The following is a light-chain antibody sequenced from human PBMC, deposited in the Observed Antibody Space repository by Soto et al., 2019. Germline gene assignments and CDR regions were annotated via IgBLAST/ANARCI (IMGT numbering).Light chain of an antibody. CDR1: YSNLGGNF. V-gene: IGLV1-44*01. CDR2: SND. J-gene: IGLJ7*01. Sequence: QSVLTQAPSASGTPGQRVTISCSGNYSNLGGNFVNWYQQVPGTAPKLLIYSNDQRPSGVPDRFSGSKSGASASLAISGLQSEDAADYYCAAWDDSVTGAVFGGGTQLTVL. CDR3: AAWDDSVTGAV.